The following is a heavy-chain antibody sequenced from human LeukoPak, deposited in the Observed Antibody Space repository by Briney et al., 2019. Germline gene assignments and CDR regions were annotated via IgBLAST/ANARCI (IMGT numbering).Heavy chain of an antibody. J-gene: IGHJ4*02. CDR1: GFTFSSYS. CDR2: ITNSGGST. Sequence: GGSLRLSCAASGFTFSSYSMIWVRQAPGKGLEWVSTITNSGGSTYSADSVKGRFTISRDNSKNTLYLQMNSLRAEDTAVYYCAKDWDYSSGTYLDYWGQGTLVIVSS. CDR3: AKDWDYSSGTYLDY. D-gene: IGHD3-10*01. V-gene: IGHV3-23*01.